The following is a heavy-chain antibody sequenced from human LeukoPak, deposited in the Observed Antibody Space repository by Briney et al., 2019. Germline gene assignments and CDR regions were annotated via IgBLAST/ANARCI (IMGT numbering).Heavy chain of an antibody. D-gene: IGHD3-9*01. CDR2: IYHSGST. Sequence: SETLSLTCAVSGYSISSGYYWGWIRQPPGKGLEWIGSIYHSGSTYYNPSLKSRVTISVDTSKNQFSLKLGSVTAADTAVYYCARPTYYDTTDAFDIWGQGTMVTVSS. J-gene: IGHJ3*02. CDR1: GYSISSGYY. CDR3: ARPTYYDTTDAFDI. V-gene: IGHV4-38-2*01.